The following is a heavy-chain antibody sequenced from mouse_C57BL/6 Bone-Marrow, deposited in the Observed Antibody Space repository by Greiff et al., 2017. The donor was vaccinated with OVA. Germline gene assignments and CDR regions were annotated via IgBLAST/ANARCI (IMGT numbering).Heavy chain of an antibody. J-gene: IGHJ2*01. CDR1: GYTFTSYW. CDR2: INPNSGYT. CDR3: AGRAGNSCSYYFDY. D-gene: IGHD1-1*01. V-gene: IGHV1-7*01. Sequence: QVQLQQSGAELAKPGASVKLSCKASGYTFTSYWMHWVKQRPGQGLEWIGYINPNSGYTKYNQKFKDKATLTADKSSSTTYMQLSSLAYEDSTVDYCAGRAGNSCSYYFDYWGQGTTLTVSS.